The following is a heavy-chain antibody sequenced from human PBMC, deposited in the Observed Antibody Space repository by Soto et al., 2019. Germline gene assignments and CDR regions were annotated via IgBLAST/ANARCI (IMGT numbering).Heavy chain of an antibody. CDR2: LSWNGDYT. Sequence: EVQLVESGGGLVQPGRSLRLSCAVSGFTFDAYAMHWVRQAPGKGLDGVSGLSWNGDYTGYADTVKGRFTISRDNTNNSLYLQMTSLRAEDTALYYCAKATRSAYYYGMDVGGQGTTVTVSS. J-gene: IGHJ6*02. CDR1: GFTFDAYA. CDR3: AKATRSAYYYGMDV. V-gene: IGHV3-9*01.